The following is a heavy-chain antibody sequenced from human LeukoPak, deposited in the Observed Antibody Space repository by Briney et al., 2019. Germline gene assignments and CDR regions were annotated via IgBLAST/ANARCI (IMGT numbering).Heavy chain of an antibody. V-gene: IGHV4-59*08. Sequence: SETLSLTCTVSGGSITSYYWSWIRQPPGKGLEWIGYIYHSGSTNYNPPLKSRVTISVETSKNQFSLRLRSVTAADTAVYYCARHTPGNPYFDYGGQETLVTVSS. J-gene: IGHJ4*02. CDR2: IYHSGST. CDR3: ARHTPGNPYFDY. D-gene: IGHD2/OR15-2a*01. CDR1: GGSITSYY.